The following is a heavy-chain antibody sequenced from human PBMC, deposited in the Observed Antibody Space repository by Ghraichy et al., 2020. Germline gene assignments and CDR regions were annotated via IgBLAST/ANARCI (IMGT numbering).Heavy chain of an antibody. J-gene: IGHJ6*02. V-gene: IGHV3-23*01. D-gene: IGHD4-23*01. CDR2: ISGSGGST. Sequence: GGSLRLSCAASGFTFSSYAMSWVRQAPGKGLEWVSAISGSGGSTYYADSVKGRFTISRDNSKNTLYLQMNSLRAEDTAVYYCAKDAVGGGNFFLGYYGMDVWGQGTTVTVSS. CDR1: GFTFSSYA. CDR3: AKDAVGGGNFFLGYYGMDV.